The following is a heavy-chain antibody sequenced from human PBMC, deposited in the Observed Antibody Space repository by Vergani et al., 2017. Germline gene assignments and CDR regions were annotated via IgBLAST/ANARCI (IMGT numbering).Heavy chain of an antibody. V-gene: IGHV1-69*08. Sequence: QVQLVQSGAEVKKPGSSVKVSCIFSGPTVSWLRQAPGQGFEWMGRIITFSGTTNYAQRFQGRITITADESTRTVYMELSNLRPDDTAVYYCAVDGCSPFDQWGEGTLVTVSS. CDR1: FSGPT. CDR2: IITFSGTT. J-gene: IGHJ4*02. D-gene: IGHD3-10*02. CDR3: AVDGCSPFDQ.